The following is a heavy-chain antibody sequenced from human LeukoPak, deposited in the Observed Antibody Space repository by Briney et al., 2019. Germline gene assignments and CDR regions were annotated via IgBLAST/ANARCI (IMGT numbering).Heavy chain of an antibody. CDR2: INWNGGI. CDR3: ARVSYTIFGVVTNYFDY. V-gene: IGHV3-20*04. J-gene: IGHJ4*02. Sequence: PGGSLRLSCAASGFTFDDFGMSWVRQAPGRGLEWVSGINWNGGIGYADSVKGRFTISRDNAKNSLYLQMNSLRAEDTALYYCARVSYTIFGVVTNYFDYWGQGTLVTVSS. CDR1: GFTFDDFG. D-gene: IGHD3-3*01.